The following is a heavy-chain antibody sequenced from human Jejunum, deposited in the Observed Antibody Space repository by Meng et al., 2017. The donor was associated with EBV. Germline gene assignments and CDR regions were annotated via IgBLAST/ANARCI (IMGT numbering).Heavy chain of an antibody. V-gene: IGHV4-4*02. CDR3: ARDSQYLARGYFDY. J-gene: IGHJ4*02. CDR2: IDHTGTT. CDR1: SGSINNNNW. D-gene: IGHD2/OR15-2a*01. Sequence: VQYQDAAPGLVQLSGTLSLTCTVSSGSINNNNWWHWVRQAPGKGLEWIGEIDHTGTTHYNPSLKSRVTISLGTSMNQFSLELTSPTPADTAVYYCARDSQYLARGYFDYWGQGALVTVSS.